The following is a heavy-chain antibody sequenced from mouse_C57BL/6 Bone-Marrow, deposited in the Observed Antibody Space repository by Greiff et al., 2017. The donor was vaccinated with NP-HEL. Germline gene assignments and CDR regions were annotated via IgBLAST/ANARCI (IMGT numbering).Heavy chain of an antibody. CDR3: ASYSNYVPYYAMDY. D-gene: IGHD2-5*01. Sequence: EVQLQQSGPVLVKPGASVKMSCKASGYTFTDYYMNWVKQSHGKSLEWIGVINPYNGGTSYNQKFKGKATLTVDKSSSTAYMELNSLTSEDSAVYYCASYSNYVPYYAMDYWGQGTSVTVSS. CDR2: INPYNGGT. J-gene: IGHJ4*01. V-gene: IGHV1-19*01. CDR1: GYTFTDYY.